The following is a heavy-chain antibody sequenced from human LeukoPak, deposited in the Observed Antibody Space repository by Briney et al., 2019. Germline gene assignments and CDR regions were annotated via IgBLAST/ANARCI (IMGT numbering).Heavy chain of an antibody. Sequence: SETLSLTCTVSGDSISSDSYYWGWIRQPPGKGLEWIGSIYYSGSTYYNPSLKSRVTISVDTSKNQFSLKLSSVTTADTAVYYCARQMTTVTTRPGTFDYWGQGTLVTVSS. D-gene: IGHD4-17*01. V-gene: IGHV4-39*01. CDR1: GDSISSDSYY. J-gene: IGHJ4*02. CDR3: ARQMTTVTTRPGTFDY. CDR2: IYYSGST.